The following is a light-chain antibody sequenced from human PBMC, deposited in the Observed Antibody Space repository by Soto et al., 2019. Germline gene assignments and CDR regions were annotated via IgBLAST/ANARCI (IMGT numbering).Light chain of an antibody. CDR1: SSNIGAGYD. J-gene: IGLJ2*01. CDR3: QSYDSSLSGSV. V-gene: IGLV1-40*01. Sequence: QSVLTQPPSVSGAPGQRVTISCTGSSSNIGAGYDVHWYQQIPGTAPKLLIYGDMNRPSGVPGRFSGSKSGTSASLAITGLQAEDEADYYCQSYDSSLSGSVFGGGTQLTVL. CDR2: GDM.